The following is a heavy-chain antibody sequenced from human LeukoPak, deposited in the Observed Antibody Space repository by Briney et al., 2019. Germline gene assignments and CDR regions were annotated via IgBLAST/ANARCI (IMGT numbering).Heavy chain of an antibody. J-gene: IGHJ6*02. CDR1: GFTFSSYA. Sequence: GGSLRLSCAASGFTFSSYAMHWVRQAPGKGLEWVGFISYDGSDKYYADSVKGRFTISRDNSKNTLYLQMNSLSAEDTAVYYCAKDLYAAYIYGMDVWGQGTTVTVSS. CDR2: ISYDGSDK. CDR3: AKDLYAAYIYGMDV. D-gene: IGHD3-16*01. V-gene: IGHV3-30*18.